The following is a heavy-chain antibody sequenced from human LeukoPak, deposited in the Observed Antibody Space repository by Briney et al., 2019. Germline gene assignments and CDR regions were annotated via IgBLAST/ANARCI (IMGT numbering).Heavy chain of an antibody. Sequence: SETLSLTCTVSGGSISSSSYYWGWIRQPPGKGLEWIGSIYYSGSTYYNPSLKSRVTISVDTSKNQISLKLSSVTAADRSVYYCARHIGYSSGWTDYWGQGTLVTVSS. CDR2: IYYSGST. CDR1: GGSISSSSYY. J-gene: IGHJ4*02. V-gene: IGHV4-39*01. CDR3: ARHIGYSSGWTDY. D-gene: IGHD6-25*01.